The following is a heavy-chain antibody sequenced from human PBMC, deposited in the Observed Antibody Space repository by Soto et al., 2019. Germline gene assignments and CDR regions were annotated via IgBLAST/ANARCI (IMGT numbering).Heavy chain of an antibody. Sequence: PSETLSLTCTDSGGSISSGGYCWSWIRQHPGKGLEWIGYIYYSGSTYYNPSLKSRVTISVDTSKNQFSLKLSSVTAADTAVYYCARDRGSSSWYLSWGQGTLVTVSS. J-gene: IGHJ5*02. V-gene: IGHV4-31*03. CDR1: GGSISSGGYC. CDR2: IYYSGST. D-gene: IGHD6-13*01. CDR3: ARDRGSSSWYLS.